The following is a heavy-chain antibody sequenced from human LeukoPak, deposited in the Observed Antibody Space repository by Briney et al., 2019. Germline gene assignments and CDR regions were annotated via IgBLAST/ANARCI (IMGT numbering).Heavy chain of an antibody. CDR2: ISSSGSTI. CDR3: ARDREPGATSYYDFWSGTFYYYYYGMDV. Sequence: GGSLRLSCAASGFTFSSYEMNWVRQAPGKGLEWVSYISSSGSTIYYADSVKGRFTISRDNAKNSLYLQMNSVRAEDTAVYYCARDREPGATSYYDFWSGTFYYYYYGMDVWGQGTTVTVPS. J-gene: IGHJ6*02. D-gene: IGHD3-3*01. V-gene: IGHV3-48*03. CDR1: GFTFSSYE.